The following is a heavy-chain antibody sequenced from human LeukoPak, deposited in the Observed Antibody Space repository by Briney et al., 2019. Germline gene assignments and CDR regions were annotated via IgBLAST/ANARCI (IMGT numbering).Heavy chain of an antibody. CDR3: ATPLTSKWSSSWYSGHFDY. CDR2: ISADGRDK. J-gene: IGHJ4*02. CDR1: GFSLSDYA. D-gene: IGHD6-13*01. Sequence: GGSLRLSCVASGFSLSDYAMHWVRQAPGKGLEWVAVISADGRDKYYIDSVRGRFTISRDNSKTTVFLQMNSLEVEDTAVYYCATPLTSKWSSSWYSGHFDYWGQGALVTVPS. V-gene: IGHV3-30*04.